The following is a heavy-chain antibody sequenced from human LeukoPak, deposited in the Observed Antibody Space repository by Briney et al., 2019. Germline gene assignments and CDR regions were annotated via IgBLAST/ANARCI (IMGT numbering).Heavy chain of an antibody. D-gene: IGHD3-10*02. J-gene: IGHJ4*02. CDR3: AKNKARFGEFAFDY. CDR2: ISYDGSNK. Sequence: GRSLRLSCAASGFTFSSYGMHWVRQAPGKGLEWVAVISYDGSNKYYADSVKGRLTISKDNSKNTLYLQMNSLRAEDTAVYYCAKNKARFGEFAFDYWGQGTLVTVSS. V-gene: IGHV3-30*18. CDR1: GFTFSSYG.